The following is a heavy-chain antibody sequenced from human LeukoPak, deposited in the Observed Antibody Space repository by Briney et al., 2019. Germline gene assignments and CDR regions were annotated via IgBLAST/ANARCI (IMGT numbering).Heavy chain of an antibody. V-gene: IGHV1-69*13. CDR1: GGTFSSYA. J-gene: IGHJ4*02. CDR2: IIPIFGTA. Sequence: SVKVSCKASGGTFSSYAISWVRQAPGQGLEWMGGIIPIFGTANYAQKFQGRVTITADESTSTAYMELSSLRSEDTAVYYYARERAAAQWLVGDFDYWGQGTLVTVSS. D-gene: IGHD6-19*01. CDR3: ARERAAAQWLVGDFDY.